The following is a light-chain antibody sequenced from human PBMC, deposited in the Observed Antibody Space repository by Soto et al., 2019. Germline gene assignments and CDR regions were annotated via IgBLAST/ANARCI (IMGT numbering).Light chain of an antibody. J-gene: IGKJ1*01. CDR2: DAS. CDR1: QSVSRY. Sequence: EIVLTQSPATLSLSPGERATLSCRASQSVSRYLAWYQQKPGQAPRLLIYDASNWATGIPARFSGSGSGTVFTLTISSLEPEDFAVYYCQQRSNWPWTFGQGTKVEIK. V-gene: IGKV3-11*01. CDR3: QQRSNWPWT.